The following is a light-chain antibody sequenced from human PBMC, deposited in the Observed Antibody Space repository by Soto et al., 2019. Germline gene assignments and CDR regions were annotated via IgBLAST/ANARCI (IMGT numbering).Light chain of an antibody. CDR2: GNN. J-gene: IGLJ2*01. CDR1: SSNIGAGFD. CDR3: QSYDSSLSGVI. Sequence: QSLLTQPPSVSGAPGQRVTISCTGSSSNIGAGFDVHWYQHLPGTAPKVLIYGNNNRPSGVPDRFSGSQSGTSASLAITGLQAEDEADYYCQSYDSSLSGVIFGGGTKLTVL. V-gene: IGLV1-40*01.